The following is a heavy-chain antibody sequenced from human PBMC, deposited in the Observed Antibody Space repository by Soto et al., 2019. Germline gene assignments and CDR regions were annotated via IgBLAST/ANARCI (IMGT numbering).Heavy chain of an antibody. CDR3: ARESLHYDLYGMDV. V-gene: IGHV1-2*02. Sequence: QVQLVQSGAEVKKPGASVKVSCKASGYTFTDYYVHWVRQAPGQGLEWMGWIKSDSGTTHYAQKFEGRVTMTRDTSISTAFRGLSTLRSDDTAVYYCARESLHYDLYGMDVWGQGTTVTVS. CDR1: GYTFTDYY. J-gene: IGHJ6*02. CDR2: IKSDSGTT. D-gene: IGHD3-16*01.